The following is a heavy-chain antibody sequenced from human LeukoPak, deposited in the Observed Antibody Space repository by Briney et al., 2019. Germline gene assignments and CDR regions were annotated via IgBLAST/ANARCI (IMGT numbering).Heavy chain of an antibody. Sequence: SQTLSLTCTVSGGSISSGGYYWSWVRQHPGKGLEWIGYIYYSGSTYYNPSLKSRVTISVDTSKNQFSLKLTSVTAADTAVYYCARDPYYYDSSGRQGNAFDIWGQGTMVTVSS. D-gene: IGHD3-22*01. CDR2: IYYSGST. CDR3: ARDPYYYDSSGRQGNAFDI. CDR1: GGSISSGGYY. J-gene: IGHJ3*02. V-gene: IGHV4-31*03.